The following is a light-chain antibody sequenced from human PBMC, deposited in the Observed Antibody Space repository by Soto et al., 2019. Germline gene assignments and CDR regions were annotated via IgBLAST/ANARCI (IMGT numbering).Light chain of an antibody. J-gene: IGKJ4*01. CDR2: GAS. Sequence: EIVLTQSPDSLSLSPGERATLSCRASQSVSSTYLGWYQQKPGQAPRLLIYGASSRATGIPDRFSGSGSGTDFTLTISRLEPEDFAVYHCQQYGTLPLTFGGGTKVEIK. V-gene: IGKV3-20*01. CDR1: QSVSSTY. CDR3: QQYGTLPLT.